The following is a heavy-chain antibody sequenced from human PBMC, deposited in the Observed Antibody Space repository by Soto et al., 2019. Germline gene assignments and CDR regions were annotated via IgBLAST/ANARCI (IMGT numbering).Heavy chain of an antibody. V-gene: IGHV3-7*04. CDR1: GFTFSSYW. Sequence: EVQLVESGGGLVQPGGSLRLSCAASGFTFSSYWMSWVRQAPGKGLEWVANIKQDGSEKYYVDYVKGRFTISRDNAKNSLYLKMNRLRAEDTAVYYCARDHLTDWYFDLWGRGTLVTVSS. CDR3: ARDHLTDWYFDL. CDR2: IKQDGSEK. J-gene: IGHJ2*01.